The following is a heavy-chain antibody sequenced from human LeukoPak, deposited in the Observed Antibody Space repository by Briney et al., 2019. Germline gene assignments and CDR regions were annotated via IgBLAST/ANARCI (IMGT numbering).Heavy chain of an antibody. J-gene: IGHJ4*02. D-gene: IGHD6-19*01. Sequence: GGSLRLSCAASGFTFSSYAMHWVRQAPGKGLEWVAVISYDGSNKYYADSVKGRFTISRDNSKNTLYLQMNSLRAEDTAVYYCASPIAVAGTLDYWGQGTLATVSS. CDR3: ASPIAVAGTLDY. V-gene: IGHV3-30*04. CDR2: ISYDGSNK. CDR1: GFTFSSYA.